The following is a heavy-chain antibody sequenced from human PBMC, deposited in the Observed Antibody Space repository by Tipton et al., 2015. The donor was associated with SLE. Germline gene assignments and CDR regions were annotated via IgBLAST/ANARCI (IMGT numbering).Heavy chain of an antibody. CDR3: ARRQRGYSYAPFDN. CDR2: IHHRGST. CDR1: GDSISSRSYH. Sequence: TLSLTCTVSGDSISSRSYHWGWIRQPPGKGLEWIGGIHHRGSTYYNPSLKSRVTISVDTSKTQFSLKLSSVTAADTAIYYCARRQRGYSYAPFDNWGQGTLVPVSS. D-gene: IGHD5-18*01. J-gene: IGHJ4*02. V-gene: IGHV4-39*01.